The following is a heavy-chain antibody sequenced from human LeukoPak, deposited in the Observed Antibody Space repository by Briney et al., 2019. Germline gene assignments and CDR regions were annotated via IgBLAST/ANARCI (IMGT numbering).Heavy chain of an antibody. CDR3: AKHNNYRFDF. CDR1: GFTFSSYA. J-gene: IGHJ4*02. V-gene: IGHV3-23*01. D-gene: IGHD1-1*01. Sequence: GGSLRLSCAASGFTFSSYAMSWVRQAPGKGLEWASAISGSGGSTYYADSVKGRFTISRDNSKNTLYLQMNSLRAEDTALYYCAKHNNYRFDFWGQGTLVTVSS. CDR2: ISGSGGST.